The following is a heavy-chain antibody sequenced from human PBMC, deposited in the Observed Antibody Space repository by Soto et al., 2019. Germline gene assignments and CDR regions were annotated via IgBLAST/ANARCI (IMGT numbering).Heavy chain of an antibody. D-gene: IGHD2-15*01. CDR3: ARRVGGKYYFDY. V-gene: IGHV4-39*01. Sequence: QLQLQESGPGLVKPSETLSLTCTVSGGSLSSSSDYWGWIRQPPGKGLEWIGSMYYTGSTYYNPSLKSRVTMSVDTSKNQFSLKLSSMTAADTAVYYCARRVGGKYYFDYWGQGTLVTVSS. CDR2: MYYTGST. J-gene: IGHJ4*02. CDR1: GGSLSSSSDY.